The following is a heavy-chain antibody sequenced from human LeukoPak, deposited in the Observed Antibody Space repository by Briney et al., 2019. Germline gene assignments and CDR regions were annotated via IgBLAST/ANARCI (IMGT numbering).Heavy chain of an antibody. Sequence: GGSLRLSCAASGFTFSNAWMSWVRQAPGKGLEWVGRIKSKTDGGTTDYAAPVKGRFTISRDDSKNTLYLQMNSLKTEDTAVYYCTTDSIYYYYDSSGYYFSSAFDIWGQGTMVTVSS. J-gene: IGHJ3*02. D-gene: IGHD3-22*01. CDR2: IKSKTDGGTT. CDR1: GFTFSNAW. CDR3: TTDSIYYYYDSSGYYFSSAFDI. V-gene: IGHV3-15*01.